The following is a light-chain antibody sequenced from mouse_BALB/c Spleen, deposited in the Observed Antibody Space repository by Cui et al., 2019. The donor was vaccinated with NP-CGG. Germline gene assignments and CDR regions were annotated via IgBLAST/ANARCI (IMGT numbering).Light chain of an antibody. Sequence: QAVVSQVSALTTSPGETVTLTCRSSTGAVTTSNYANWVQEKPDHLFTGLIGGTNNRTPGVPARFSGSLIGDKAALTITGVQTEDEAIYFCALWYSNHWVFGGGTKLTVL. CDR3: ALWYSNHWV. CDR1: TGAVTTSNY. V-gene: IGLV1*01. CDR2: GTN. J-gene: IGLJ1*01.